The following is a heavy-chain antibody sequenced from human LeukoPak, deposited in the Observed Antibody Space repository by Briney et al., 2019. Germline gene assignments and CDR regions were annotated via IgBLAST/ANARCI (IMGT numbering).Heavy chain of an antibody. CDR3: ARGLSVVVPAAAYFDY. CDR2: IIPIFATT. Sequence: SVKVSCKASGGTFSSYAISWVRQAPGQGLEWMGGIIPIFATTNYAQKFQGRVTITANESTSTGYMELSSLRSEDTAVYYCARGLSVVVPAAAYFDYWGQGTLVTVSS. D-gene: IGHD2-2*01. V-gene: IGHV1-69*13. CDR1: GGTFSSYA. J-gene: IGHJ4*02.